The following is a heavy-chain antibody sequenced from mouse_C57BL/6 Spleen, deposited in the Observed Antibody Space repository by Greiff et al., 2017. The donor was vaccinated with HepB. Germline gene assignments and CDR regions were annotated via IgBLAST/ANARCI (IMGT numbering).Heavy chain of an antibody. CDR1: GFNIKDDY. V-gene: IGHV14-4*01. CDR2: IDPENGDT. Sequence: EVQLQQSGAELVRPGASVKLSCTASGFNIKDDYMHWVKQRPEQGLEWIGWIDPENGDTEYASKFQGKATITADTSSNTADLQLSSLTSEDTAVYYCTTGLLFAYWGQGTLVTVSA. J-gene: IGHJ3*01. CDR3: TTGLLFAY.